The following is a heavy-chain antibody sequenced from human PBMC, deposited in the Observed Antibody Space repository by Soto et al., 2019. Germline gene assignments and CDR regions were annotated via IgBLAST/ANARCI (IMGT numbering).Heavy chain of an antibody. J-gene: IGHJ3*02. V-gene: IGHV4-59*08. D-gene: IGHD2-2*02. CDR2: IYYSGST. CDR1: GGSISSYY. CDR3: ARHAAPYCSSTSCYIWGLYCGGDCYPAGAFDI. Sequence: SETLSLTCTVSGGSISSYYWSWIRQPPGKGLEWIGYIYYSGSTNYNPSLKSRVTISVDTSKNQFSLKLSSVTAADTAMYYCARHAAPYCSSTSCYIWGLYCGGDCYPAGAFDIWGQGTMVTVSS.